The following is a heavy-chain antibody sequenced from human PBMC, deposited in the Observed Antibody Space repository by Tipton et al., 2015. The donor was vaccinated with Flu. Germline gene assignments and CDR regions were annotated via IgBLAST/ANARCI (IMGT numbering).Heavy chain of an antibody. CDR2: IWYDGSNK. D-gene: IGHD3-3*01. Sequence: SLRLSCAASGFTFSSYAMHWVRQAPGKGLEWVAGIWYDGSNKYYADSVKGRFTISRDNSKNTLYLQMNSLRVEDTAEYYCTRDHPPSITVLGEITDYFGMDVWGQGTTVTVSS. J-gene: IGHJ6*02. V-gene: IGHV3-33*01. CDR3: TRDHPPSITVLGEITDYFGMDV. CDR1: GFTFSSYA.